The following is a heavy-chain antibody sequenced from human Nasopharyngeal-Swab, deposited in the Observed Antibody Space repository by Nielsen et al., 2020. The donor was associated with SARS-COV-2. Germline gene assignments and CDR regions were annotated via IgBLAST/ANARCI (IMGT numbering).Heavy chain of an antibody. CDR2: IYSGGST. D-gene: IGHD3-3*01. CDR1: GFTVSSNY. CDR3: ARGLMYYDFWSGPSSPYGMDV. Sequence: GESLKISCAASGFTVSSNYMSWVRQAPGKGLEWVSVIYSGGSTYYADSVKGRFTISRDNAKNSLYLQMNSLRDEDTAVYYCARGLMYYDFWSGPSSPYGMDVWGQGTTVTVSS. V-gene: IGHV3-53*01. J-gene: IGHJ6*02.